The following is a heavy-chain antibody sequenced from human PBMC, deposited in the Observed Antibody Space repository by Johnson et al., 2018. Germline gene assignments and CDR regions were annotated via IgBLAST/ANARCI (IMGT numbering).Heavy chain of an antibody. CDR1: GYHLTRYY. D-gene: IGHD3-10*01. J-gene: IGHJ3*02. CDR2: IDPRGGTT. V-gene: IGHV1-46*01. Sequence: QVQLVQSGAEVKKPGASVKVSCKASGYHLTRYYLHFVRQAPGQGLEWMGIIDPRGGTTEYAQRFRGRITMTRATSTNPVFVELSSLTSEDTALYFCASYGVGFDIWGQGTKITVSP. CDR3: ASYGVGFDI.